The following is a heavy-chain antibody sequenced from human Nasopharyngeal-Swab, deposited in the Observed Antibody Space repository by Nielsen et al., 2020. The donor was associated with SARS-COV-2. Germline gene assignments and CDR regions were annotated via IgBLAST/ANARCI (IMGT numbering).Heavy chain of an antibody. Sequence: SCTVSGGSISSGDYYWSWIRQPPGKGLEWIGYIYYSGSTYYNPSLKSRVTISVDTSKNQFSLKLSSVTAADTAVYYCARDGFWGRGYSYGWDYWGQGTLVTVSS. CDR3: ARDGFWGRGYSYGWDY. D-gene: IGHD5-18*01. CDR2: IYYSGST. V-gene: IGHV4-30-4*01. CDR1: GGSISSGDYY. J-gene: IGHJ4*02.